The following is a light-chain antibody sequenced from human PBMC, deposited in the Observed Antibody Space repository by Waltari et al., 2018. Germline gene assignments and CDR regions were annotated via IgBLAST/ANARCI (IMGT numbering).Light chain of an antibody. J-gene: IGKJ1*01. CDR2: WAS. Sequence: DIVLIQSPDSLAVSLGGSATFNCKSSQSVLYGVNNKNYLGWHQLRPGQHPKLLIYWASTRESGVPDRFSGSGSGTDFTLTISSLQAEDVAVYYCHQSYTTPRTFGQGTKVEIK. V-gene: IGKV4-1*01. CDR3: HQSYTTPRT. CDR1: QSVLYGVNNKNY.